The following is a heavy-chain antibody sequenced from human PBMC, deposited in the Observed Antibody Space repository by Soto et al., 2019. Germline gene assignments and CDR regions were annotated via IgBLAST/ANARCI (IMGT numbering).Heavy chain of an antibody. CDR2: INPNSGGT. J-gene: IGHJ6*02. CDR1: GYIFTGYH. CDR3: ARAPRGYCGGGSCQSPYSYGRDV. D-gene: IGHD2-15*01. Sequence: ASVKVSCKASGYIFTGYHMHWVRQAPGQGLEWMGWINPNSGGTNYSQKFQGWVTMTRDTSISTAYMELSRLRSDDTAVYFCARAPRGYCGGGSCQSPYSYGRDVGGQGPRVTVSS. V-gene: IGHV1-2*04.